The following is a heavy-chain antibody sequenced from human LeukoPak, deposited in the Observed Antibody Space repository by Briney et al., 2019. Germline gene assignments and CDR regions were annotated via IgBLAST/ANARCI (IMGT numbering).Heavy chain of an antibody. V-gene: IGHV7-4-1*02. CDR2: INTNTGNP. Sequence: ASVRVSCKASGYTFTSYAMNWVRQAPGQGLEWMGWINTNTGNPTYAQGFTGRFVFSLDTSVSTAYLQISSLKAEDTAVYYFARGSSIAAAGTVGYWGQGTLVTVSS. CDR3: ARGSSIAAAGTVGY. D-gene: IGHD6-13*01. CDR1: GYTFTSYA. J-gene: IGHJ4*02.